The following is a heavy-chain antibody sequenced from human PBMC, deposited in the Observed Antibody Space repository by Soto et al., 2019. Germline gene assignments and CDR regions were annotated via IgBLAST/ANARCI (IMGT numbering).Heavy chain of an antibody. CDR1: GASISRYY. Sequence: SETLSLTCTVSGASISRYYWSWIRQSPGKGLEWIGYLYNTGSTIYNPSLKSRVTISADTSENQFSLKLSSVTAADTAVYYCVGEIYDGFTFHYWGQGILVT. CDR2: LYNTGST. D-gene: IGHD5-12*01. CDR3: VGEIYDGFTFHY. V-gene: IGHV4-59*01. J-gene: IGHJ4*01.